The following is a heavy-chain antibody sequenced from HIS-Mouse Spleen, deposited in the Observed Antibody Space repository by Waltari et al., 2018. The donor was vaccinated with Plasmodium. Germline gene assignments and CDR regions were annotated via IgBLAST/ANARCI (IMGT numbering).Heavy chain of an antibody. V-gene: IGHV3-30*18. Sequence: QVQLVESGGGVVQPGRSLSISCSAPGFTFSSYGLHWVRQAPGKGLEGVGVKQNDGSNKYYADSVKGRFTIPRDNSKNTLYLQMNSLRAEDTAVYYCAKDRRSSSWYVDYWGQGTLVTVSS. CDR1: GFTFSSYG. J-gene: IGHJ4*02. D-gene: IGHD6-13*01. CDR2: KQNDGSNK. CDR3: AKDRRSSSWYVDY.